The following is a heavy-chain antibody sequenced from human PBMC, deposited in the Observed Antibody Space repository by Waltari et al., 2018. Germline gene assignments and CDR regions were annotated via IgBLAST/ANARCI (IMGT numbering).Heavy chain of an antibody. D-gene: IGHD3-10*01. Sequence: QVQLVQSGAEMKKPGASVKVSCKASGYPFTNYFLNWVRQAPGQGLEWLGWINPNSGATNYAQKFQGRVTMTRDTSITTIYMELSSLRSDDTAVYFCARPLGFGAPLYGLAVWGQGTTVTVSS. CDR1: GYPFTNYF. J-gene: IGHJ6*02. V-gene: IGHV1-2*02. CDR3: ARPLGFGAPLYGLAV. CDR2: INPNSGAT.